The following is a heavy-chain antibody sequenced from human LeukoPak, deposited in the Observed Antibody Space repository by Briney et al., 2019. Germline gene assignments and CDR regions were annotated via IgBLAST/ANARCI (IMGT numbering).Heavy chain of an antibody. CDR1: GDSISSSSYY. V-gene: IGHV4-39*01. CDR2: KYYSGNS. J-gene: IGHJ6*02. Sequence: SETLSHTCAVSGDSISSSSYYWGWIRQPPGKGLELIGTKYYSGNSYYNPSLKSRVSISVDTSKNQFSLKLSSVTAADTAVYYCARLYCYYGTDVWGQGTTVTVSS. CDR3: ARLYCYYGTDV.